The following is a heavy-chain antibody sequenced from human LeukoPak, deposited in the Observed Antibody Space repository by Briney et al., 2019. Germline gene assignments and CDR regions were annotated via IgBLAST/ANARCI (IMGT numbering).Heavy chain of an antibody. D-gene: IGHD1-26*01. CDR1: GFTVSSNY. J-gene: IGHJ4*02. Sequence: GGSLRLSCAASGFTVSSNYMSWVRQAPGKGLEWVSVIYSGGSTYYADSVKGRFTISRDNSKNTLYLQMNSLRAEDTAVYYCTTDVGRIVGATTRYLFDYWGQGTLVTVSS. V-gene: IGHV3-53*01. CDR3: TTDVGRIVGATTRYLFDY. CDR2: IYSGGST.